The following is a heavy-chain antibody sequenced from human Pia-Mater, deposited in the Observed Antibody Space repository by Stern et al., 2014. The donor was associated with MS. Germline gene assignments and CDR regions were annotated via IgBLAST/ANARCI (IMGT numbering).Heavy chain of an antibody. D-gene: IGHD6-25*01. J-gene: IGHJ4*02. CDR1: GVSITRDY. CDR2: FYYSGSN. CDR3: ARGGADGYLGPFDS. Sequence: VQLVESGPGLVKPSETLSLICTVSGVSITRDYWSWIRQSPGRGLEWIGCFYYSGSNKYNPSLKSRLTASADTSKNQFSLHLTSVTAADTAIYYCARGGADGYLGPFDSWGPGTLVTVSS. V-gene: IGHV4-59*12.